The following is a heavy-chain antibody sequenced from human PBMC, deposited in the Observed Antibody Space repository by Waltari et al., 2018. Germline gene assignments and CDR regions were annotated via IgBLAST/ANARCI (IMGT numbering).Heavy chain of an antibody. CDR3: ARGHKSGSYPYYYYYMDV. CDR2: INHSGST. D-gene: IGHD1-26*01. CDR1: GGSFSGCY. J-gene: IGHJ6*03. V-gene: IGHV4-34*01. Sequence: QVQLQQWGAGLLKPSETLSLPCAVYGGSFSGCYWSWIRQPPGKGLEWIGEINHSGSTNYNPSLKSRVTISVDTSKNQFSLKLSSVTAADTAVYYCARGHKSGSYPYYYYYMDVWGKGTTVTVSS.